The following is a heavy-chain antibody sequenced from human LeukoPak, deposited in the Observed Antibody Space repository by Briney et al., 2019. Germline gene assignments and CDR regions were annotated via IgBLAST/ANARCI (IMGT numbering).Heavy chain of an antibody. V-gene: IGHV1-69*13. CDR2: IIPIFGTT. CDR3: ARDYGSGSTSTAGDP. Sequence: SVKVSCKTSGATFSSYAISWVRQAPGQGLEWMGGIIPIFGTTNYAQKFQGRVTITADEFTSTAYMDLSSLRSEDTAVYYCARDYGSGSTSTAGDPWGQGTLVTVSS. J-gene: IGHJ5*02. D-gene: IGHD3-10*01. CDR1: GATFSSYA.